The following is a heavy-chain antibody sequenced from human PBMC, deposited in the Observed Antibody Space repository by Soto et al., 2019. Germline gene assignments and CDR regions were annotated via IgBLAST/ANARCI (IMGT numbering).Heavy chain of an antibody. D-gene: IGHD3-3*01. CDR3: ARGLGSGYALYYFDY. J-gene: IGHJ4*02. Sequence: TSETLSLTCAVYGGSFSGYYWSWIRQPPGKGLEWIGEINHSGSTNYNPSLKSRVTISVDTSKNQFSLKLSSVTAADTAVYYCARGLGSGYALYYFDYWGQGTLVTVTS. CDR1: GGSFSGYY. V-gene: IGHV4-34*01. CDR2: INHSGST.